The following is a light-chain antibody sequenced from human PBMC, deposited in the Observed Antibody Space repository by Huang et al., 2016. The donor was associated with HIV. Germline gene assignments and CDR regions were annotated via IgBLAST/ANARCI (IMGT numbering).Light chain of an antibody. CDR1: QSSGNS. Sequence: EIVLTQSPDFQSVTPKERVTITCRASQSSGNSLHWYQQKPGQSPSLLIKYASQSISGVPSRFSGSGFGTDFTLTINGLESEDAATYYCHQSRSFPYTFGQGTRLEIK. V-gene: IGKV6-21*02. J-gene: IGKJ2*01. CDR2: YAS. CDR3: HQSRSFPYT.